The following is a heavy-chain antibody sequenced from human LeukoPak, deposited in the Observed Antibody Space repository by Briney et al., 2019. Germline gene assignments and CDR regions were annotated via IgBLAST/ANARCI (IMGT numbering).Heavy chain of an antibody. J-gene: IGHJ4*02. CDR3: ARVLYYYGSGSIGPSGY. Sequence: GGSLRLSCAAYGFTFSRYWMHWVRQAPGKGLVWVSRINTDGSSTDYADSVKGRFTMSRDNSKNTLYLQMNSLRAEDTAVYYCARVLYYYGSGSIGPSGYWGQGTLVTVSS. V-gene: IGHV3-74*01. CDR2: INTDGSST. D-gene: IGHD3-10*01. CDR1: GFTFSRYW.